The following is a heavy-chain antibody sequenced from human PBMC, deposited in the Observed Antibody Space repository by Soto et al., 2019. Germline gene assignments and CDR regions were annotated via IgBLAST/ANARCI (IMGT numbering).Heavy chain of an antibody. V-gene: IGHV3-23*01. CDR3: AKSRTKLYYFDY. Sequence: GGSLRLSSAASGFTLSSYAMSWVRQAPGKGLEWVSAISGSGGSTYYADSVKGRFTISRDNSKNTLYLQMNSLRAEDTAVYYCAKSRTKLYYFDYWGQGTLVTVSS. D-gene: IGHD2-2*01. CDR2: ISGSGGST. CDR1: GFTLSSYA. J-gene: IGHJ4*02.